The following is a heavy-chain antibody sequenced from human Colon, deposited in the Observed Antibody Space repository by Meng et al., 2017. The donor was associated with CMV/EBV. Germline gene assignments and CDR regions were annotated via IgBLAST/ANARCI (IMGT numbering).Heavy chain of an antibody. Sequence: GESLKISCAASGFTFSSYSVNWVRQAPGKGLEWVSSISSSSSYIYYADSVKGRFTISRDNAKNSLYLQMNSLRAEDTAVYYCAVIGGCSSTSCSVPGNWFDPWGQGTLVTVSS. V-gene: IGHV3-21*01. CDR1: GFTFSSYS. J-gene: IGHJ5*02. D-gene: IGHD2-2*01. CDR2: ISSSSSYI. CDR3: AVIGGCSSTSCSVPGNWFDP.